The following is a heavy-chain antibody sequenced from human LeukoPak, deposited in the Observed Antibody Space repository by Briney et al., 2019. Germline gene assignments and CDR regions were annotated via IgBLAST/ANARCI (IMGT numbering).Heavy chain of an antibody. CDR1: GFTFSSSA. J-gene: IGHJ6*02. CDR3: ARALWFGDLGDYYGMDV. Sequence: PGGPLRLSCAASGFTFSSSAMSWVRQVPGKGLEWVSGISASGGSTYYADSVRGRFTISRDNSKNTLYVQMNSLRDEDTAVYYCARALWFGDLGDYYGMDVWGQGTTVTVSS. V-gene: IGHV3-23*01. CDR2: ISASGGST. D-gene: IGHD3-10*01.